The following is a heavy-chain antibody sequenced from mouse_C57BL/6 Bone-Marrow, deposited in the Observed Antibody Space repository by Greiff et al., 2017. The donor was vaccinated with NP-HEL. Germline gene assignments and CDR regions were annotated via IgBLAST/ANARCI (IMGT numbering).Heavy chain of an antibody. CDR2: IYPGSGST. V-gene: IGHV1-55*01. Sequence: QVQLQQPGAELVKPGASVKMSCKASGYTFTSYWITWVKRRPGQGLEWIGDIYPGSGSTNYNEKCKSKATLTVDTSSSTAYMQLSSLTSEDSAVYYCARERFNGNYLYWGQGTTLAVSS. D-gene: IGHD2-1*01. J-gene: IGHJ2*01. CDR1: GYTFTSYW. CDR3: ARERFNGNYLY.